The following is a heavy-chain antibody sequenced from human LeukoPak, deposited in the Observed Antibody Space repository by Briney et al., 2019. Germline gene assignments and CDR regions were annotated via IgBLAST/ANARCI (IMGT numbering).Heavy chain of an antibody. Sequence: PGGSLRLSCVASGFTFSSYTMSWVRQAPGKGLEWVSSFSGTGDSTYYADSVKGRFTISRDNSKNTLYLQVNSLSAEDTAVYYRGVYTSSWHRWDYWGQGTLVTVSS. CDR3: GVYTSSWHRWDY. J-gene: IGHJ4*02. CDR1: GFTFSSYT. V-gene: IGHV3-23*01. D-gene: IGHD6-13*01. CDR2: FSGTGDST.